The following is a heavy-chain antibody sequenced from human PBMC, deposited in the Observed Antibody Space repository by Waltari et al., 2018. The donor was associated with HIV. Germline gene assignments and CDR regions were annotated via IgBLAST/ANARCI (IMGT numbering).Heavy chain of an antibody. CDR3: AKERSRVSTWNV. D-gene: IGHD2-21*01. V-gene: IGHV3-30*18. J-gene: IGHJ3*01. Sequence: QVHLVESGGGVVPPGGSLRLSCVASQGFTFGVVGMHWVRHVPGKGREWVAAVVNDGRIQYYRDSVRGRFTISRDNSKRSTYLQMNNLKVEDSGLYYCAKERSRVSTWNVWGQGTMVIVSS. CDR1: QGFTFGVVG. CDR2: VVNDGRIQ.